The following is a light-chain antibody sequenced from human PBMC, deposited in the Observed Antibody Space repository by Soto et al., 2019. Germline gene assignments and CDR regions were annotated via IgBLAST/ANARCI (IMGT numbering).Light chain of an antibody. CDR2: QAY. J-gene: IGKJ1*01. V-gene: IGKV2-28*01. Sequence: DIVMTQSPLSLPVTPGEPASISCRSSQSLLHLNGNNYLAWYQQKPGKAHKLXVYQAYTLESGVQLRFSGSGSGTEFTLTIKSLQSDDFATYYCKQYDSYSWTFGQGTKVDIK. CDR3: KQYDSYSWT. CDR1: QSLLHLNGNNY.